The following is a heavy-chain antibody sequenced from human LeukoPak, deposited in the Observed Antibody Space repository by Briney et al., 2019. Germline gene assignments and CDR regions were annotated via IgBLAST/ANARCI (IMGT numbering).Heavy chain of an antibody. CDR2: IDQDGNRE. CDR3: TSTSPYCSDGSCAL. D-gene: IGHD2-15*01. CDR1: GLTFSSYL. Sequence: EGSLRLSCAASGLTFSSYLMSWVRQAPGKGLEGVAHIDQDGNRENYVDSVKGRFSVSRDKAKNPLFLQLHSLRAEHTAVCYCTSTSPYCSDGSCALGGQGTLVTVCS. J-gene: IGHJ4*02. V-gene: IGHV3-7*01.